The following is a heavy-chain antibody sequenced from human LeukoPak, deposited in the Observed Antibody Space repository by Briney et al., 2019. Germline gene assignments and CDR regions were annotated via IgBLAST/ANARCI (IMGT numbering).Heavy chain of an antibody. CDR1: GFTFSGSA. V-gene: IGHV3-73*01. CDR2: IRSKANSYAT. Sequence: GGSLRLSCAASGFTFSGSAMHWVRQASGKGLEWVGRIRSKANSYATAYAASVKGRFTISRDDSKNTAYLQMNSLKTEDTAVYYCTRHDVDSDYWGQGTLVTVSS. J-gene: IGHJ4*02. D-gene: IGHD3-16*01. CDR3: TRHDVDSDY.